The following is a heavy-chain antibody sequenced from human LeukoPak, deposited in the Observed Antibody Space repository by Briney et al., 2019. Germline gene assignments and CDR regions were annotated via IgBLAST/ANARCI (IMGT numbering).Heavy chain of an antibody. CDR3: ARDGGYGYCTNGVCYSDI. Sequence: ASVKVSCKASGYTFTSYGISWVRQAPGQGLEWMGWISAYNGNTNYAQKLQGRVTMTTDTSTSTAYMELRSLRSDDTAVYYCARDGGYGYCTNGVCYSDIWGQGTMVTVSS. V-gene: IGHV1-18*01. CDR2: ISAYNGNT. J-gene: IGHJ3*02. D-gene: IGHD2-8*01. CDR1: GYTFTSYG.